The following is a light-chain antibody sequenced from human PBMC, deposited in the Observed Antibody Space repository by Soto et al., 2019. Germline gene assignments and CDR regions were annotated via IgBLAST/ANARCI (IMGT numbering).Light chain of an antibody. V-gene: IGKV3-20*01. CDR2: VAS. Sequence: EMVLTKSPDTLSLSPGERATLSCSASQTIRNNFLAWYQQKPGQAPTLLISVASSRATGIPDRFSGSGSGTDFSLTISRLEPEDFEVYYCQQYSSSSRTFGQGTKVEIK. CDR1: QTIRNNF. J-gene: IGKJ1*01. CDR3: QQYSSSSRT.